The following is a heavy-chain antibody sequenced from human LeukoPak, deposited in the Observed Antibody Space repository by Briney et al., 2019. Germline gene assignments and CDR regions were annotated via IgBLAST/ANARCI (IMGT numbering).Heavy chain of an antibody. Sequence: SETLSLTCTVSGGSISSSSHFWGWIRQPPGKGLEWIGSIYYSGSTYYNPSLKSQVTISVDTSKNQFSLKLSSVTAADTAVYYCARDYQGGYGDKTVDYWGQGTLVTVSS. D-gene: IGHD5-18*01. V-gene: IGHV4-39*07. CDR1: GGSISSSSHF. CDR2: IYYSGST. CDR3: ARDYQGGYGDKTVDY. J-gene: IGHJ4*02.